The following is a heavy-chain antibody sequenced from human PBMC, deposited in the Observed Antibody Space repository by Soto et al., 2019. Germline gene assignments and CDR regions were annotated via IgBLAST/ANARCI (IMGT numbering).Heavy chain of an antibody. J-gene: IGHJ4*02. CDR2: INPNSGGT. CDR3: ARGGLHTVTTNYFAGLFDY. D-gene: IGHD4-4*01. Sequence: ASVKVSCKASGYTFTGYYMHWVRQAPGQGLEWMGWINPNSGGTNYAQKFQGWVTVTRDTSIGTAYMGLSRLGSDDTAVYYCARGGLHTVTTNYFAGLFDYWGQGTLVTVSS. CDR1: GYTFTGYY. V-gene: IGHV1-2*04.